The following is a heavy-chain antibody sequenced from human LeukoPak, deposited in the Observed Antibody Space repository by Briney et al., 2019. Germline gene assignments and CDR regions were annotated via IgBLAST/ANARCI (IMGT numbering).Heavy chain of an antibody. V-gene: IGHV3-48*04. CDR3: AREPVEGVNDAFDI. CDR1: GFTFSSYS. D-gene: IGHD3-16*01. CDR2: SNGGGRTI. J-gene: IGHJ3*02. Sequence: PGGSLRLSCAASGFTFSSYSMNWVRQAPGKGLEWVSYSNGGGRTIFYADSVKGRFTISRDNAKNSLYLQMNSLRAEDTAVYYCAREPVEGVNDAFDIWGQGTMVTVSS.